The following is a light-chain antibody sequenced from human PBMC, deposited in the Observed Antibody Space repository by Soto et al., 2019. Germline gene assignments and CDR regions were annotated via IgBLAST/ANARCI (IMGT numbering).Light chain of an antibody. CDR3: QQSYSTPPT. CDR1: QDISNY. CDR2: GTS. V-gene: IGKV1-39*01. Sequence: DIQMTQSPSSLSASVGDRVTITCQASQDISNYLNWYQQKPGKAPKVLIYGTSDLQSGDPSRFSGSGSGTDFTLTITSLQPEDFATYYCQQSYSTPPTFGQGTRLEIK. J-gene: IGKJ5*01.